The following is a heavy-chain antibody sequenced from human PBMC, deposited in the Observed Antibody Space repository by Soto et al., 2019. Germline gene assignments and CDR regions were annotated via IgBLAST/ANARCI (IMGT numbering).Heavy chain of an antibody. CDR3: ARGLSDSSWYFGS. Sequence: TSETLSLTCTVSGGSISSYYWSWIRQPPGKGLEWIGYIHYSGSTNCYPSLKSRVTMSADTSQNQFSLKLSSVTAADTAIYYCARGLSDSSWYFGSWGQGTLVTVSS. J-gene: IGHJ4*02. V-gene: IGHV4-59*08. D-gene: IGHD6-13*01. CDR2: IHYSGST. CDR1: GGSISSYY.